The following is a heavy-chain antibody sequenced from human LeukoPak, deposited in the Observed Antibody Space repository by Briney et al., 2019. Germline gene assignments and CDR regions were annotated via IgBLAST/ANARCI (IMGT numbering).Heavy chain of an antibody. CDR1: GFTFTTYS. CDR2: ISANGVVT. CDR3: ARESTNWLRKIDY. Sequence: GGSLRLSCAASGFTFTTYSMNWVRQTPDKGLEWVSYISANGVVTFYADSVKGRFTISRDDAKRSLYLQMNSLGDEDTAVYFCARESTNWLRKIDYWGQGTLVTVSS. D-gene: IGHD2-8*01. J-gene: IGHJ4*02. V-gene: IGHV3-48*02.